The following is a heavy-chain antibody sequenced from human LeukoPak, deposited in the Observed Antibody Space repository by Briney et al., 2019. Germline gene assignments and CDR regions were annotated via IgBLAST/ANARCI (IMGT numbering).Heavy chain of an antibody. CDR3: ARGYCSSTSCYIYMDV. V-gene: IGHV4-4*07. D-gene: IGHD2-2*02. CDR2: IYTSGST. Sequence: SETLSLTCTVAGGSISSYYWSWFRQPAGKGLGWIGRIYTSGSTNYNPALKSRVTMSVDTSKNQSSLKLSSVTAADTAVYYCARGYCSSTSCYIYMDVWGKGTTVTVSS. J-gene: IGHJ6*03. CDR1: GGSISSYY.